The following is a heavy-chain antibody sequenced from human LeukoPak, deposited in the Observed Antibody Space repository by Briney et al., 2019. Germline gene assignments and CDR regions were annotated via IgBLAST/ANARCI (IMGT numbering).Heavy chain of an antibody. CDR3: ARVIRYFDWLSPYYYYYMDV. CDR2: IYTSGST. J-gene: IGHJ6*03. CDR1: GGSISSGSYY. V-gene: IGHV4-61*02. D-gene: IGHD3-9*01. Sequence: SETLSLTCTVSGGSISSGSYYWSWIRQPAGKGLEWIGRIYTSGSTNYNPSLKSRVTISVDTSKNQFSLKLSSVTAADTAVYYCARVIRYFDWLSPYYYYYMDVWGKGTTVTISS.